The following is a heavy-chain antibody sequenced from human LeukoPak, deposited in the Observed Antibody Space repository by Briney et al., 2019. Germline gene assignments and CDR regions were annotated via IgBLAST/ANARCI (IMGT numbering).Heavy chain of an antibody. V-gene: IGHV3-30*02. J-gene: IGHJ4*02. D-gene: IGHD6-25*01. Sequence: GGSLRLSCAASGFTFSSYGMHWVRQAPGKGLEWVAFIRYDGSNKYYADSVKGRFTISRDNSKNTLYLQMNSLRAEDTAVYYCAKDRGTHEVPDYWGQGTLVTVSS. CDR3: AKDRGTHEVPDY. CDR1: GFTFSSYG. CDR2: IRYDGSNK.